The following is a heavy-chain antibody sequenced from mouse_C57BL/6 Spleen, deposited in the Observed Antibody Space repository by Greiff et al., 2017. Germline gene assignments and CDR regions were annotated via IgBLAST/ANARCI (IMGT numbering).Heavy chain of an antibody. CDR1: GYTFTSYW. CDR3: ARSYGYYLYAMDY. V-gene: IGHV1-72*01. CDR2: IDTNSGGT. J-gene: IGHJ4*01. Sequence: VQLQQPGAELVKPGASVKLSCKASGYTFTSYWMYWVKQRPGRGLEWIGRIDTNSGGTKYNEKFKSKATLTVDKPSSTAYMQLSSLTSEDSAIYYCARSYGYYLYAMDYWGQGTAVTVSS. D-gene: IGHD2-3*01.